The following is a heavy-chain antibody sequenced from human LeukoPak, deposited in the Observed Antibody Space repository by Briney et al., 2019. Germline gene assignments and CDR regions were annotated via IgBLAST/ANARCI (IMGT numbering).Heavy chain of an antibody. CDR3: ARGILAKGYFDL. Sequence: PSETLSLTCTVSGGSINSNTFYGAWVRQPPGKGLEWIGNIYYSGSTDYNPSLKSRVTMSVDTSKNQFSLKLTSVTAADTAVYYCARGILAKGYFDLWGRDTLVTVSS. CDR1: GGSINSNTFY. V-gene: IGHV4-39*07. J-gene: IGHJ2*01. CDR2: IYYSGST. D-gene: IGHD3-3*01.